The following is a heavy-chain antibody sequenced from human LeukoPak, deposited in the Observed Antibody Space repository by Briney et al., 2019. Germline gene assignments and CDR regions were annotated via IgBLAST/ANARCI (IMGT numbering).Heavy chain of an antibody. J-gene: IGHJ4*02. D-gene: IGHD1-14*01. V-gene: IGHV3-7*01. CDR2: IKQDGSEK. CDR1: GFTFSDHD. Sequence: HTGGSLRLSCAASGFTFSDHDMDWVRQAPGKGLEWVANIKQDGSEKYYVDSVKGRFTISRDNAKNSLYLQMNSLRAEDTAVYYCARDSGMDYWGQGTLVTVSS. CDR3: ARDSGMDY.